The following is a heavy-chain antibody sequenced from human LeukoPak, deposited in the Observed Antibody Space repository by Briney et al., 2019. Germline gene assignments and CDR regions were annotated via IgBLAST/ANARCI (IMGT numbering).Heavy chain of an antibody. CDR2: ISYDGSNK. J-gene: IGHJ3*02. CDR3: ARDYVAARLGSGFDI. D-gene: IGHD6-6*01. V-gene: IGHV3-30*03. CDR1: GFTFSSYG. Sequence: GGSLRLSCAASGFTFSSYGMHWVRQAPGKGLEWVAVISYDGSNKYYADSVKGRFTISRDNSKNTLYLQMNSLRAEDTAVYYCARDYVAARLGSGFDIWGQGTMVTVSS.